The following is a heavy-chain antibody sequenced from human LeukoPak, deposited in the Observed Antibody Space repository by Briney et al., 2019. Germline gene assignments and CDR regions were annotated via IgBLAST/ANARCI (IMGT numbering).Heavy chain of an antibody. CDR1: GFTFSSYA. D-gene: IGHD5-12*01. CDR3: AKDLVGSGYETLSMDV. Sequence: PGGSQRLSCAASGFTFSSYAMSWVRQAPGKGLEWVSAISGSGGSTYYADSVKGRFTISRDNSKNTLYLQMNSLRAEDTAVYYCAKDLVGSGYETLSMDVWGQGTTVTVSS. CDR2: ISGSGGST. V-gene: IGHV3-23*01. J-gene: IGHJ6*02.